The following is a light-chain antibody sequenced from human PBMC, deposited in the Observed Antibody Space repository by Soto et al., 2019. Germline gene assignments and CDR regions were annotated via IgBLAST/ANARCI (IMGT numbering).Light chain of an antibody. CDR2: YDD. Sequence: QPVLTQPPSVSEAPRQRVTISCSGSCSNIGNNAVNWYQQLPGKAPKLLIYYDDLLPSGVSDRFSGSKSGTSASLAISGLQSEDEADYYCAAWDDSLNGVVFGGGTKLTVL. CDR3: AAWDDSLNGVV. J-gene: IGLJ2*01. V-gene: IGLV1-36*01. CDR1: CSNIGNNA.